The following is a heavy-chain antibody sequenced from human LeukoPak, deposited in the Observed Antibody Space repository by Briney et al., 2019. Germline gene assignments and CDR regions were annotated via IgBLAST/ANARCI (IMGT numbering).Heavy chain of an antibody. CDR3: SRGFGKNYYDSSGYYGFDY. D-gene: IGHD3-22*01. Sequence: SQTLSLTCTVSGGSISSGGYYWSWIRQHPGKGLEWIGYIYYSGSAYYNPSLKSRVTISVDTSKNQFSLRLSSVTAADTAVYYCSRGFGKNYYDSSGYYGFDYWGQGTLVTVSS. J-gene: IGHJ4*02. V-gene: IGHV4-31*03. CDR1: GGSISSGGYY. CDR2: IYYSGSA.